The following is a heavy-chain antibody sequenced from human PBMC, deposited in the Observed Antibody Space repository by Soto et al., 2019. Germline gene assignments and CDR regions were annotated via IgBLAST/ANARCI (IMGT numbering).Heavy chain of an antibody. J-gene: IGHJ3*02. D-gene: IGHD3-10*01. CDR1: GFTFSNAW. CDR2: IKSKTDGGTT. Sequence: GGSLRLSCAASGFTFSNAWMNWVRQAPGKGLEWVGRIKSKTDGGTTDYAAPVRGRFTISRDDSKNTLYLQMNSLKTEDTAVYYCTTRHRMVRGVIEAFDIWGQGTMVTVSS. V-gene: IGHV3-15*07. CDR3: TTRHRMVRGVIEAFDI.